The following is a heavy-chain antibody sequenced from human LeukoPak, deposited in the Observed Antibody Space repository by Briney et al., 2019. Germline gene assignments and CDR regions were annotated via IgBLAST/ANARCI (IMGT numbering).Heavy chain of an antibody. CDR3: AKGSWIQLWSELEFDP. J-gene: IGHJ5*02. CDR1: GFTFSSYG. D-gene: IGHD5-18*01. CDR2: IRYDGSNK. V-gene: IGHV3-30*02. Sequence: PGGSLRLSCAASGFTFSSYGMHWVRQAPGKGLEWVSFIRYDGSNKYYADSVKGRFTISRDNSKNTLYLQMNSLRAEDTAVYYCAKGSWIQLWSELEFDPWGQGTLVTASS.